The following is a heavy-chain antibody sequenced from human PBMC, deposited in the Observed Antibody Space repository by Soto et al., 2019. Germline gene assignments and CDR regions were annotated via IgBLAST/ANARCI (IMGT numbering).Heavy chain of an antibody. D-gene: IGHD3-9*01. V-gene: IGHV4-59*01. CDR2: IYYSGST. Sequence: ASETLSLTCTVSGGSISSYYWSWIRQPPGKGLEWIGYIYYSGSTNYNPSLKSRVTISVDTSKNQFSLKLSSVTAADTAVYYCAGGGDILTGPYYYYGMDVWGQGTTVTVSS. CDR1: GGSISSYY. CDR3: AGGGDILTGPYYYYGMDV. J-gene: IGHJ6*02.